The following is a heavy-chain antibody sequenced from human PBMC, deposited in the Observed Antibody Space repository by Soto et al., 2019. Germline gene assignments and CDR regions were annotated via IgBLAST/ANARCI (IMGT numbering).Heavy chain of an antibody. CDR3: ARDHVVSRNWFDP. Sequence: PGGSLGLSCAASGFTFSSYWMHWVRQAPGKGLVWVSRINSDGSSTSYADSVKGRFTISRDNAKNTLYLQMNSLRAEDTAVYYCARDHVVSRNWFDPWGQGTLVTVSS. CDR2: INSDGSST. J-gene: IGHJ5*02. V-gene: IGHV3-74*01. D-gene: IGHD2-21*01. CDR1: GFTFSSYW.